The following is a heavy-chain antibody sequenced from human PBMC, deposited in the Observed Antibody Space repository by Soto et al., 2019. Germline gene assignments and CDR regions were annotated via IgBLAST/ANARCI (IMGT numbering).Heavy chain of an antibody. CDR3: ARGNDLYDY. V-gene: IGHV3-11*01. J-gene: IGHJ4*02. CDR1: GFSFSDYY. CDR2: IRSSDNTR. Sequence: GSLRLSCAASGFSFSDYYMSWIRQAPGKGLEWVSYIRSSDNTRYYADSVKGRFTISRDNAKNSLYLQMSSLRAEDTAVYYCARGNDLYDYWGQGTLVTVSS.